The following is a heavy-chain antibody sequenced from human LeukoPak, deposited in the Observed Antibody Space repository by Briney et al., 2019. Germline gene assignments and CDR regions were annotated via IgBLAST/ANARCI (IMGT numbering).Heavy chain of an antibody. D-gene: IGHD2-21*01. CDR3: ARHVGGENYPRYFDY. Sequence: PSETLSLTCTVSGGSFSSSSYYWGWIRQPPGKGLEWVGSIYYSGSTFYNPSLKSRVTISVDTSNNQFSLKLSSVTAADTAVYYCARHVGGENYPRYFDYWGQGTLVTVSS. V-gene: IGHV4-39*01. J-gene: IGHJ4*02. CDR2: IYYSGST. CDR1: GGSFSSSSYY.